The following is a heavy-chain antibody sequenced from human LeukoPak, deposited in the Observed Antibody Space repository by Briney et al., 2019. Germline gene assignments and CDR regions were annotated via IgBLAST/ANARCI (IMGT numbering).Heavy chain of an antibody. CDR1: GFTFSSYA. V-gene: IGHV3-23*01. CDR3: AKHSSGGTSNWFDP. CDR2: ISGSGGST. Sequence: AGGSLRLSCAASGFTFSSYAMSWVRQAPGKGPEWVSAISGSGGSTYYADSVKGRFTISRDNSKNTLYLQMNSLRAEDTAVYYCAKHSSGGTSNWFDPWGQGTLVTVSS. D-gene: IGHD2-15*01. J-gene: IGHJ5*02.